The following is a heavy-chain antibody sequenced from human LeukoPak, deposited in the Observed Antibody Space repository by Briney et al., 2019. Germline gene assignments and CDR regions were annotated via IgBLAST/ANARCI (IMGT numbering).Heavy chain of an antibody. J-gene: IGHJ4*02. CDR3: VRNLAVAGTCFDS. CDR2: IKQDGSDR. Sequence: GGSLRLSCAASGFTFRNYWMSWVRQAPGTGLEWVANIKQDGSDRNYVTSVRGRFTISRDNAESSLYLQMNSLRVEDTAVYYRVRNLAVAGTCFDSWGQGTLVTVSS. D-gene: IGHD6-19*01. V-gene: IGHV3-7*03. CDR1: GFTFRNYW.